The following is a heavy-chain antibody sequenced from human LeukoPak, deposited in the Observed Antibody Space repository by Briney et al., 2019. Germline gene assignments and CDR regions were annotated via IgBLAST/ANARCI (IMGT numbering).Heavy chain of an antibody. CDR1: GDSVSSSNCY. V-gene: IGHV4-39*02. CDR3: ARDLPGQYGFDI. CDR2: IYYSGST. D-gene: IGHD1-14*01. Sequence: SETLSLTCIVSGDSVSSSNCYWGWIRQPPGKGLAWIGSIYYSGSTYYNSSLKNRVTISVDPSKKQVSLRLSSVTAADTAVYYCARDLPGQYGFDIWGQGTMVTVSS. J-gene: IGHJ3*02.